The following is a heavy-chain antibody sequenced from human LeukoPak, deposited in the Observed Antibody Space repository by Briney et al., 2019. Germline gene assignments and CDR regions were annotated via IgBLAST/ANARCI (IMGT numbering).Heavy chain of an antibody. V-gene: IGHV3-74*01. J-gene: IGHJ6*03. CDR2: INTDGSST. CDR1: GFIFSSYW. CDR3: ARRIAAARNYYMDV. D-gene: IGHD6-13*01. Sequence: GGSLRLSCAASGFIFSSYWMHWVRHAPGKGLAWVSRINTDGSSTSYADSVKGRFTISRDNAKNSLFLQMNSLRAEDTAVYYCARRIAAARNYYMDVWGKGSTVTVSS.